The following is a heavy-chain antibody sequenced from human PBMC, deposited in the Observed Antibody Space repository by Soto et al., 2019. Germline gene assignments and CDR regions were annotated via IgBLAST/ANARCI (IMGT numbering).Heavy chain of an antibody. J-gene: IGHJ4*02. V-gene: IGHV3-23*01. Sequence: GGSLRLSCTASGFTFSSYAMSWVRQAPGKGLEWVSAISGSGGSTYYADSVKGRFTISRDNSKNTLYLQMNSLRAEDTAVYYCAKPFQYQLRPNFFDYWGQGTLVTVSS. CDR1: GFTFSSYA. CDR2: ISGSGGST. CDR3: AKPFQYQLRPNFFDY. D-gene: IGHD2-2*01.